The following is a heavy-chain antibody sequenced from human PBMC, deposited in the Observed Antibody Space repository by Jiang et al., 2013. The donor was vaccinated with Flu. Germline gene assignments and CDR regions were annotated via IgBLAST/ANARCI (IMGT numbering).Heavy chain of an antibody. Sequence: QSGSELKKPGASVKVSCKASGYTFTSYAMNWVRQAPGQGLEWMGWINTNTGNPTYAQGFTGRFVFSLDTSVSTAYLQISSLKAEDTAVYYCARGVGSSWFPNPYVGYDYYYYGMDVWGQGTTVTVSS. CDR2: INTNTGNP. D-gene: IGHD6-13*01. CDR3: ARGVGSSWFPNPYVGYDYYYYGMDV. CDR1: GYTFTSYA. J-gene: IGHJ6*02. V-gene: IGHV7-4-1*02.